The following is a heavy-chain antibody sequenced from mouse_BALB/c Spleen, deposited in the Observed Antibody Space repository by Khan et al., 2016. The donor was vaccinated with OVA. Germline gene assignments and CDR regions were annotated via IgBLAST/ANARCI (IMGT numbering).Heavy chain of an antibody. V-gene: IGHV1-20*02. J-gene: IGHJ2*01. CDR2: INPHIGET. CDR3: ARKNGSDFDY. Sequence: VRLQQSGPELVKPGASVKISCKASGYSFTGYFMNWVMQSHGKSLEWIGRINPHIGETFYNQKFVGKATLTVDESSSTAYMELRSLASEDSAVYFCARKNGSDFDYWGQGTTLTVSS. CDR1: GYSFTGYF. D-gene: IGHD1-1*01.